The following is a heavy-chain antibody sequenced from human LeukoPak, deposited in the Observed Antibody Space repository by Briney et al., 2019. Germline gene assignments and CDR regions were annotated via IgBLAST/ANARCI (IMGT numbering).Heavy chain of an antibody. Sequence: GGSLRLSCAASGFTFSDYYMSWIRQAPGKGLEWVSYISSSGSTIYYADSVKGRFTISRDNAKNSLYLQMNSLRAEDTALYYCAKDITLNYGDYVPNAFDIWGQGTMVTVSS. J-gene: IGHJ3*02. CDR2: ISSSGSTI. CDR3: AKDITLNYGDYVPNAFDI. CDR1: GFTFSDYY. V-gene: IGHV3-11*01. D-gene: IGHD4-17*01.